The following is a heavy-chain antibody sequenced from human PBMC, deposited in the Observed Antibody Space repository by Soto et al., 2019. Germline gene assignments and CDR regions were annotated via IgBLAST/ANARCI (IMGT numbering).Heavy chain of an antibody. V-gene: IGHV4-30-2*01. D-gene: IGHD1-1*01. CDR3: ASALAPYFWTWFDH. Sequence: SETLSLTCAVSGGSITSGNSYSWSWIRQPPGKGLEWIGSISHTGSTSYNPSLKSRVTMSVDKSKSQFSLKLSSVTAADMGVYSCASALAPYFWTWFDHWAQGTLVTVS. J-gene: IGHJ5*02. CDR2: ISHTGST. CDR1: GGSITSGNSYS.